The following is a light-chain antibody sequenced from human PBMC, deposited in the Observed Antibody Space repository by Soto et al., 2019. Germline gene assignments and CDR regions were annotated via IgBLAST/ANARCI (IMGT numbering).Light chain of an antibody. J-gene: IGLJ2*01. Sequence: QSVLTQPPSASGTPGQRVTISYSGSSSNIGSNYVYWYRQLPGTAPKLLIYRNNQRPSGVPDRFSGSKSGTSASLAISGLRSEDEADYYCAAWDDSLSGPGVFGGGTKLTVL. CDR1: SSNIGSNY. V-gene: IGLV1-47*01. CDR2: RNN. CDR3: AAWDDSLSGPGV.